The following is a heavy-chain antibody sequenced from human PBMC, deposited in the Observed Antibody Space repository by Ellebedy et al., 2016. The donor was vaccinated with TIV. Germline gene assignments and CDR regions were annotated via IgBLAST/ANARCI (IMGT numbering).Heavy chain of an antibody. CDR2: TNTDGSRT. J-gene: IGHJ3*01. CDR3: ARVRPHSVWHDAFDV. CDR1: GFTFSSHW. V-gene: IGHV3-74*01. D-gene: IGHD3-16*01. Sequence: PGGSLRLSCAASGFTFSSHWMHWVSQAPGEGLQWVSSTNTDGSRTDYADAVKGRFTISRDNAKNTLYLQMNSLRAEDTAVYYCARVRPHSVWHDAFDVWGQGTMVTVSS.